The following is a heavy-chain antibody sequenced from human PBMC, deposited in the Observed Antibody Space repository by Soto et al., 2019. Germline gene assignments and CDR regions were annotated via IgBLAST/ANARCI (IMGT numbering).Heavy chain of an antibody. CDR2: INHSGST. J-gene: IGHJ4*02. D-gene: IGHD3-3*01. V-gene: IGHV4-34*01. CDR1: GGSFSGYD. CDR3: ARAPETPSILGVALPYFFDY. Sequence: SETLSLTCAVYGGSFSGYDWSWIRQPPGKGLEWIGEINHSGSTNYNPSLKSRVTISVDTSKNQFSLKLSSVTAADTAVYYCARAPETPSILGVALPYFFDYWGQGALVTVSS.